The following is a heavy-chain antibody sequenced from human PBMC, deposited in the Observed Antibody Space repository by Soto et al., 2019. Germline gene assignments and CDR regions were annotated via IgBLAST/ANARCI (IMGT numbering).Heavy chain of an antibody. CDR1: GFTFSSYA. D-gene: IGHD5-12*01. Sequence: QVQLVESGGGVVQPGRSLRLSCAASGFTFSSYAMHWVRQAPGKGLEWVAVISYDGSNKYYADSVKGRFTISRDNSXNXXYLQMNSLRAEDTAVYYCARDMLEMAATGYYGMDVWGQGTTVTVSS. V-gene: IGHV3-30-3*01. CDR3: ARDMLEMAATGYYGMDV. J-gene: IGHJ6*02. CDR2: ISYDGSNK.